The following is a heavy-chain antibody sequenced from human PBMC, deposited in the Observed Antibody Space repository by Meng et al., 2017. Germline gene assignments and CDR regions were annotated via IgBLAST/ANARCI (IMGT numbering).Heavy chain of an antibody. CDR3: AHRRGDSREGWFDP. CDR1: GFSLSTSGVG. V-gene: IGHV2-5*02. D-gene: IGHD2-21*02. CDR2: IYWDDDK. Sequence: QITLKESGPTLVKPTPTLTLPCTFAGFSLSTSGVGVGWIRQPPGKALEWLALIYWDDDKRYSPSLKSRLTITKDTSKNQVVLTMTNMDPVDTATYYCAHRRGDSREGWFDPWGQGTLVTVSS. J-gene: IGHJ5*02.